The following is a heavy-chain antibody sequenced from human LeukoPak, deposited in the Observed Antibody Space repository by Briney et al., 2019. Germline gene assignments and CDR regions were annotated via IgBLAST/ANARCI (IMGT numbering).Heavy chain of an antibody. D-gene: IGHD1-14*01. V-gene: IGHV3-74*01. Sequence: GGSLRLSCAASGFTFSSHLMHWVRQVQGTGLAWVSSVKSDGTATNYADSVKGRFTISRDNAKNTLYLQMNSLRVEDTAVYYCVRKFATGDWGQGTLVTVSS. CDR2: VKSDGTAT. CDR3: VRKFATGD. J-gene: IGHJ4*02. CDR1: GFTFSSHL.